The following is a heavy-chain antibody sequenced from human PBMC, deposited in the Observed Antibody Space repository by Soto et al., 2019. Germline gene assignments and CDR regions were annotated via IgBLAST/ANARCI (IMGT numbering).Heavy chain of an antibody. Sequence: PGGSLRLSCAASGFPFSSYAMGWVRQDPGKGLEWLAVICGGGGNKHYADSVKGRFTVSRDNSKNTLYLQMNSLRAEDTAVYFCARYSGKYQGPIDYWGQGNLVTVSS. D-gene: IGHD1-26*01. CDR2: ICGGGGNK. CDR1: GFPFSSYA. J-gene: IGHJ4*02. V-gene: IGHV3-30*03. CDR3: ARYSGKYQGPIDY.